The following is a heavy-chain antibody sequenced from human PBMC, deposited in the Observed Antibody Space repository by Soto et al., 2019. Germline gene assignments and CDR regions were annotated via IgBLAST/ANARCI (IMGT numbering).Heavy chain of an antibody. V-gene: IGHV3-73*02. Sequence: EVQLVESGGGLVQPGGSLKLSCAASGFTFSDSAMHWVRQASGKGLEWVGRIRSKANSYATAYAASVKGRFTISRDDSKNTAYLQMNSLKTEDTAVYYCTRQGPLDSSSWYPPHVDYWGQGTLVTVSS. CDR1: GFTFSDSA. CDR3: TRQGPLDSSSWYPPHVDY. CDR2: IRSKANSYAT. J-gene: IGHJ4*02. D-gene: IGHD6-13*01.